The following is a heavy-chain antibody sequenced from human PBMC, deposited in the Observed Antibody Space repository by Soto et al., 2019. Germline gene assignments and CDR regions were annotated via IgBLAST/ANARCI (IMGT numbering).Heavy chain of an antibody. D-gene: IGHD3-10*01. V-gene: IGHV4-39*01. CDR2: IYYSGST. J-gene: IGHJ5*02. CDR1: GGSISSSSYY. Sequence: SETLSLTCTVSGGSISSSSYYLGWIRQPPGKGLEWIGSIYYSGSTYYNPSLKSRVTISVDTSKNQFSLKLSSVTAADTAVYYCARPTAAEARGNSNWFDPWGQGTLVTVSS. CDR3: ARPTAAEARGNSNWFDP.